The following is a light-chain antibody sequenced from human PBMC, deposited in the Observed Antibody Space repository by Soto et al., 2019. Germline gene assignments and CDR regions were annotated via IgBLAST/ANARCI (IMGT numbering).Light chain of an antibody. CDR2: DAS. V-gene: IGKV1-16*01. Sequence: DIPMTQSPSSLSASVGDRVTITCRASQGISSFLAWFQQKPGKAPKSLIYDASTLQSGVSSRFSGSGSDTHFTLTISSLQPEDFATYYCQQYHSYPASFGQGTKVEIK. J-gene: IGKJ1*01. CDR1: QGISSF. CDR3: QQYHSYPAS.